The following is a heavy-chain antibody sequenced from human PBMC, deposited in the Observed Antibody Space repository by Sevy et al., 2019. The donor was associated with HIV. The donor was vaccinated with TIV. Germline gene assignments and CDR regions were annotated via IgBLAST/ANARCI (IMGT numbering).Heavy chain of an antibody. V-gene: IGHV3-23*01. CDR1: GFTFSGYA. J-gene: IGHJ6*02. CDR2: ISGKGRST. Sequence: GGSLRLSCAVSGFTFSGYAMNWVRQAPGKGLEWVSAISGKGRSTHYADSVEGRFTISRDNSKNTLYLQMNSLRAEDTAVYYCAKTINSGGGVVPAANYYYYGMDVWDQGTTVTVSS. CDR3: AKTINSGGGVVPAANYYYYGMDV. D-gene: IGHD2-2*01.